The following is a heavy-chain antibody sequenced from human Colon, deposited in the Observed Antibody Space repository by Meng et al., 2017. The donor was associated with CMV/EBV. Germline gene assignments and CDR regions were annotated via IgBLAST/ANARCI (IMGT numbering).Heavy chain of an antibody. D-gene: IGHD3-10*01. Sequence: QVQPREAGPGLVKPSETLSLPCTVPGGSISGHYGTWIRRPAGEGLQWLGRIYSNGRIDENYSLRSRVTISVDTSKNQLSLRLTSVTAADTAVYYCGRAGARGVPIDVWGRGTLVTVSS. V-gene: IGHV4-4*07. CDR2: IYSNGRI. CDR3: GRAGARGVPIDV. J-gene: IGHJ1*01. CDR1: GGSISGHY.